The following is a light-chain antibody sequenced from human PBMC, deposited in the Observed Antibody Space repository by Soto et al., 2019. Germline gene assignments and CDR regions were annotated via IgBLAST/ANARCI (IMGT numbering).Light chain of an antibody. CDR2: VAS. Sequence: DIQMTQPPSSLSASVGDRVTITCLASQSISSYLNWYKHKPGKXPKXXIYVASNLQTGVPSRFRGSAFGTEFTITISRLQPEDFETDYCQQLAGFPITFGQGTRLEIK. CDR1: QSISSY. J-gene: IGKJ5*01. CDR3: QQLAGFPIT. V-gene: IGKV1-39*01.